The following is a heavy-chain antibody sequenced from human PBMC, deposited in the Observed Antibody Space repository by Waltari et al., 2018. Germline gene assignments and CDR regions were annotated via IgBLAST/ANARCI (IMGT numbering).Heavy chain of an antibody. Sequence: EVQLVESGGGLVQPGESLRLSCAASGFTFNTYWMKWIRQATGKGLEWVANINPDGSQKFYVDSVKGRFTVSRDNAQNSLYLQMNNLRAEDTAVYYCTTLARGESGDYWGQGTLVTVSS. CDR2: INPDGSQK. CDR1: GFTFNTYW. D-gene: IGHD3-10*01. V-gene: IGHV3-7*01. J-gene: IGHJ4*02. CDR3: TTLARGESGDY.